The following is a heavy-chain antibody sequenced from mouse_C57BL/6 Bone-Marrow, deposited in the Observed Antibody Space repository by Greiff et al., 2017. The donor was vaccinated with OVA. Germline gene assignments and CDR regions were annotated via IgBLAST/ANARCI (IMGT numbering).Heavy chain of an antibody. J-gene: IGHJ2*01. CDR1: GYTFTDYY. Sequence: EVQLQQSGPVLVKPGASVKMSCKASGYTFTDYYMNWVKQSHGKSLEWIGVINPYNGGTSYNQKFKGKATLTVDKSSSTAYMELNSLTSEDSAVYYGARGPDHYDGPYYFDYWGQGTTLTVSS. CDR2: INPYNGGT. V-gene: IGHV1-19*01. CDR3: ARGPDHYDGPYYFDY. D-gene: IGHD1-2*01.